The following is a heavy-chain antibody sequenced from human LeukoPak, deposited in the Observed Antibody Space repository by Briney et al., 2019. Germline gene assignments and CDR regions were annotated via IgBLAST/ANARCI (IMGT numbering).Heavy chain of an antibody. CDR2: ISPTGSTT. CDR1: GFTFSSHW. CDR3: ARGPNSNWSGLDF. J-gene: IGHJ4*02. Sequence: GGSLRLSCAASGFTFSSHWMSWVRQAPGKGLVWVSRISPTGSTTSYADSVKGRFTVSRDNAKNTLYLQVNNLRAEDTAVYYCARGPNSNWSGLDFWGQGTLLTVSS. V-gene: IGHV3-74*01. D-gene: IGHD6-6*01.